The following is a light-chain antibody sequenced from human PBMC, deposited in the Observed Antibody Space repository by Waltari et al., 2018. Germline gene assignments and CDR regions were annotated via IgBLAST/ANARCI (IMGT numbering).Light chain of an antibody. Sequence: IVLTQTPGTLSLSPGERATLSCRASQTVNNNYLAWYQQKPGQAPRLLLYGGANRATGVPDRFSLSGSGRDSILSISRLEPDDFAVYYCQQYGSSPTFGQGTKLEI. CDR1: QTVNNNY. CDR2: GGA. CDR3: QQYGSSPT. V-gene: IGKV3-20*01. J-gene: IGKJ2*01.